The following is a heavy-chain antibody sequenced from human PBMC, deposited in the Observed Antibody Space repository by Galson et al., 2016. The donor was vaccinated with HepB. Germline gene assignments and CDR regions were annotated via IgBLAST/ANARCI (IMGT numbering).Heavy chain of an antibody. CDR3: ARHAVVPDYYYMDV. Sequence: QSGAEVKKPGESLKISCEASGYTFSNYRIGWVRQMPGKGLEWMGRTDPSDSYVQYSPSFQGHVTISVDKSVGTAWLQWSSLKAPDTAIYYCARHAVVPDYYYMDVWGKGTTATVSS. V-gene: IGHV5-10-1*01. CDR1: GYTFSNYR. D-gene: IGHD4-23*01. CDR2: TDPSDSYV. J-gene: IGHJ6*03.